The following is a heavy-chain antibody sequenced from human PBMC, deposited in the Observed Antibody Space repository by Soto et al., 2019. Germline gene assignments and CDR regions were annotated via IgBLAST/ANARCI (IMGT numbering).Heavy chain of an antibody. V-gene: IGHV3-49*04. J-gene: IGHJ6*02. Sequence: PGGSLRLSCTASGFTFGDYAMSWVRQAPGKGLEWVGFIRSKAYGGTTEYAASVKGRFTISRDDSKSIAYLQMNSLKTEDTAVYYCTRGSSDLTRYYYYGMDVWGQGTTVTVSS. CDR2: IRSKAYGGTT. CDR3: TRGSSDLTRYYYYGMDV. CDR1: GFTFGDYA.